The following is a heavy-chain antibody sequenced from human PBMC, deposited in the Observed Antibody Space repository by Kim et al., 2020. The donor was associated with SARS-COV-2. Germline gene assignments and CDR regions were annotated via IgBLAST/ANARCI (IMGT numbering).Heavy chain of an antibody. CDR1: GFTFSSYA. D-gene: IGHD2-21*02. CDR2: ISGSGGST. V-gene: IGHV3-23*01. Sequence: GGSLRLSCAASGFTFSSYAMSWVRQAPGKGLEWVSAISGSGGSTYYADSVKGRFTISRDNSKNTLYLQMNSLRAEDTAVYYCAKDPSRLYIVVVTAIQPGWFDPWGQGTLVTVSS. CDR3: AKDPSRLYIVVVTAIQPGWFDP. J-gene: IGHJ5*02.